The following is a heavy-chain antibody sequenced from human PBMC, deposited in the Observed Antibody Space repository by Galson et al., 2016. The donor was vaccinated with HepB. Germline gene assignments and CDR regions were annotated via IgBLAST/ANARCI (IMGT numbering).Heavy chain of an antibody. CDR1: GFSVSGKY. CDR3: ARDGGQQLVRWERLRKVYYYYPMDV. Sequence: SLRLSCAASGFSVSGKYMSWARQAPGKGLEWVSHIGSGGSTISYADSVKGRFTISRDNAKHSLYLQMHSLRDEDTAVYYCARDGGQQLVRWERLRKVYYYYPMDVWGQGTTVTVSS. V-gene: IGHV3-11*04. D-gene: IGHD6-13*01. J-gene: IGHJ6*02. CDR2: IGSGGSTI.